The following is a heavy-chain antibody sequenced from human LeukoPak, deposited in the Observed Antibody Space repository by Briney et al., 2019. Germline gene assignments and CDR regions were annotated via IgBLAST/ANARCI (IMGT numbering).Heavy chain of an antibody. V-gene: IGHV3-23*01. CDR3: AKVGVLYDISGFYPDY. Sequence: GGSLRLSCAASGFTFSDYWMHWVRQAPGKGLVWVSSISGSGDSTYYADSAKGRFTISRDNSKNTLFLQMNSLRAEDTAVYYCAKVGVLYDISGFYPDYWGQGTLVSVSS. CDR1: GFTFSDYW. D-gene: IGHD3-22*01. CDR2: ISGSGDST. J-gene: IGHJ4*02.